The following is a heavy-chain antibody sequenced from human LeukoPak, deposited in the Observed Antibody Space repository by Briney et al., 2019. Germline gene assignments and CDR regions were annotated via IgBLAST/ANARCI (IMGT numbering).Heavy chain of an antibody. CDR2: IYYSGST. J-gene: IGHJ4*02. D-gene: IGHD3-22*01. CDR1: GDSISSSSYY. CDR3: ARSMGRYYYDSSGYSYYFDY. V-gene: IGHV4-39*07. Sequence: SETLSLTCTVSGDSISSSSYYWGWIRQPPGKGLEWIGSIYYSGSTYYNPSLKSRVTISVDTSKNQFSLKLSSVTAADTAVYYCARSMGRYYYDSSGYSYYFDYWGQGTLVTVSS.